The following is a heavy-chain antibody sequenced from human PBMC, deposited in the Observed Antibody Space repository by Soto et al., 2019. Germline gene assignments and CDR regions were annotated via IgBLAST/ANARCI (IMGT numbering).Heavy chain of an antibody. Sequence: QVHLVQSGAEVRKPGSSVRVSCKASGDTFTKYAISWLRQAPGQGLEWMGGIVPVFGRVTYAQRFQDRVSIIADKSTATSYLALTSLTADDTAVYYCAGVASGSTWDYFDYWGQGTLVTVSS. CDR2: IVPVFGRV. D-gene: IGHD3-10*01. J-gene: IGHJ4*02. CDR1: GDTFTKYA. V-gene: IGHV1-69*06. CDR3: AGVASGSTWDYFDY.